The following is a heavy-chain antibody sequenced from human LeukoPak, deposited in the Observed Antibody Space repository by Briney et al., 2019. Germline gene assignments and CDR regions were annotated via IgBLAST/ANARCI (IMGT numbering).Heavy chain of an antibody. J-gene: IGHJ4*02. CDR1: QFTFTSYA. CDR2: IGDSGVPT. D-gene: IGHD3/OR15-3a*01. V-gene: IGHV3-23*01. CDR3: AKVATWTYFDS. Sequence: GGSLRLSCAASQFTFTSYAMSWVRQAPGRGLEWVSSIGDSGVPTYYADSVKGRFTISRDNSQNTLYLQMNSLRAVDTAVYYCAKVATWTYFDSWGQGTLVTVSS.